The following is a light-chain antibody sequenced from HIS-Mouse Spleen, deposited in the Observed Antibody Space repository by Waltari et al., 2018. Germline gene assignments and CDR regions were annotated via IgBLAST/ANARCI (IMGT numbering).Light chain of an antibody. CDR1: SSDVGGYHY. J-gene: IGLJ3*02. CDR2: DVS. Sequence: QSALTQPASVSGSPGQSIPISCPGTSSDVGGYHYVSWYQQHPGKAPKLMIYDVSNRPSGVSNRFSGSKSGNTASLTISGLQAEDEADYYCSSYTSSSTLVFGGGTKLTVL. CDR3: SSYTSSSTLV. V-gene: IGLV2-14*03.